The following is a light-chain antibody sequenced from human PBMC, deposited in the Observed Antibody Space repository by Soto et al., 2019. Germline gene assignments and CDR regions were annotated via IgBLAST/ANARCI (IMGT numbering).Light chain of an antibody. CDR2: EAS. CDR3: HQRHNWPHT. V-gene: IGKV3-11*01. Sequence: ETVLTQSPATLSLSPGERATLSCRASHSVSKYLGWYQEKPGQPPRPVISEASNRATGVPARFSGSGSGTDFTLTISSLEPEDFAVHFCHQRHNWPHTFGQGTKLEI. J-gene: IGKJ2*01. CDR1: HSVSKY.